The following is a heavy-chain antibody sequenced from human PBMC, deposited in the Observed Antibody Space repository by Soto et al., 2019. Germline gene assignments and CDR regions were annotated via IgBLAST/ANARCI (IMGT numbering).Heavy chain of an antibody. V-gene: IGHV3-48*02. D-gene: IGHD6-19*01. CDR1: GCTFSSYS. CDR3: ARDSSGWFRRESDY. Sequence: EVQLVESGGGLVQPGGSLRLSCAASGCTFSSYSMNWVRQAPGKGLEWVSYISSSSSTIYYADSVKGRFTISRDNAKNSLYLQMNSLRDEDTAVYYCARDSSGWFRRESDYWGQGTLVTVSS. CDR2: ISSSSSTI. J-gene: IGHJ4*02.